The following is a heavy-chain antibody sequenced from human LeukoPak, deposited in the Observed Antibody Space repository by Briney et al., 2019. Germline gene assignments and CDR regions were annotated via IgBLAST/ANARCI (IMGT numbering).Heavy chain of an antibody. D-gene: IGHD6-13*01. J-gene: IGHJ4*02. Sequence: PGGSLRLSCAASGFTFSAYAMHWVRQAPGKGLEWLAFISYDGSNTDYTDSLKGRFTVSRDNSKDTLYLQMNSLTTEDTAMYYCARVPSIAAIWGQGTLVTVSS. V-gene: IGHV3-30-3*01. CDR1: GFTFSAYA. CDR3: ARVPSIAAI. CDR2: ISYDGSNT.